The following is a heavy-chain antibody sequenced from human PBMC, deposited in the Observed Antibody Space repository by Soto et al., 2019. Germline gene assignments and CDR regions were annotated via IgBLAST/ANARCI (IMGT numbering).Heavy chain of an antibody. CDR2: ISGNDGST. Sequence: EVQLLESGGGLVQPGGSLRLSCVVSGLTFSTYAMSWVRQAPGKGLQWVSGISGNDGSTYYGDSVKGRFTISRDNSRNRVYLKMSGLRAEDTAVYYCASRNYYASGTYYYYYFDFWGQGTLVTVSS. CDR1: GLTFSTYA. CDR3: ASRNYYASGTYYYYYFDF. V-gene: IGHV3-23*01. D-gene: IGHD3-22*01. J-gene: IGHJ4*02.